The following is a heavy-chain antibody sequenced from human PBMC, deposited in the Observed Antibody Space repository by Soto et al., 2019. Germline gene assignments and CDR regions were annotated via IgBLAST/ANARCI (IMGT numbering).Heavy chain of an antibody. CDR1: GFTFSSYA. CDR3: AKVSYGDYGFYHY. D-gene: IGHD4-17*01. CDR2: ISGSGGST. J-gene: IGHJ4*02. V-gene: IGHV3-23*01. Sequence: GGSLRLSCAASGFTFSSYAMSWVRQAPGKGLEWVSAISGSGGSTYYADSGKGRFTISRDNSKNTLYLQMNSLRAEDTAVYYCAKVSYGDYGFYHYWGQGTLVTVSS.